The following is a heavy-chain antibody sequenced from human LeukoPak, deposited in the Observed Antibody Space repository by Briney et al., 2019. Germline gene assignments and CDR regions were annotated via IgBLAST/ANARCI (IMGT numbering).Heavy chain of an antibody. CDR3: ARAVSVQLWLGVPDY. CDR1: GYTFTSYG. V-gene: IGHV1-18*01. D-gene: IGHD5-18*01. J-gene: IGHJ4*02. Sequence: ASVKVSCKASGYTFTSYGISWVRQAPGQGLEWMGWISAYNGNTNYAQKLQGRVTMTTDTSTSTAYMELRSLRSDDTALYYCARAVSVQLWLGVPDYWGQGTLVTVSS. CDR2: ISAYNGNT.